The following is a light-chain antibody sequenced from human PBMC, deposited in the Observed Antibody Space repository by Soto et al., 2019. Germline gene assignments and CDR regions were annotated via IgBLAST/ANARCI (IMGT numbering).Light chain of an antibody. V-gene: IGKV4-1*01. Sequence: DIVMTQSPDTLAVSLGGRATNNCKSSQSVLYSSNNKNYLAWYQQKPGQPPKLLIYWASTRESGVPDRFSGSGSGTDFTLTISSLQAEDVAVYYCQQYYSTPSFGQGTKVEIK. CDR3: QQYYSTPS. J-gene: IGKJ1*01. CDR1: QSVLYSSNNKNY. CDR2: WAS.